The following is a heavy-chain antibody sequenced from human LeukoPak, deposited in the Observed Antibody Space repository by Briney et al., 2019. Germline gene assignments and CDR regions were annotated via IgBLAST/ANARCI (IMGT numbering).Heavy chain of an antibody. Sequence: GGSLRLSCAASGFTFSSYAMRWVRQAPGKGLEWVAVISYDGSNKYYADSVKGRFTISRDNSKNTLYLQMNSLRAEDTAVYYCARDLGSEFDYWGQGTLVTVSS. J-gene: IGHJ4*02. CDR3: ARDLGSEFDY. CDR1: GFTFSSYA. CDR2: ISYDGSNK. D-gene: IGHD5-12*01. V-gene: IGHV3-30-3*01.